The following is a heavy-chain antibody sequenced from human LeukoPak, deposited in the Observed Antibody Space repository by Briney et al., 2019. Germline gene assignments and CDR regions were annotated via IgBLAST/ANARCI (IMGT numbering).Heavy chain of an antibody. CDR2: IYYSGST. CDR1: GGSISGYY. CDR3: ARRGLVSGYYPY. J-gene: IGHJ4*02. D-gene: IGHD3-16*02. V-gene: IGHV4-59*08. Sequence: PSETLSLTCTVSGGSISGYYWSWIRQPPGKGLEWIGYIYYSGSTSYNPSLESRVTISVDTSKNQFSLKLSSVTAADTALYYCARRGLVSGYYPYWGQGSLVTVSS.